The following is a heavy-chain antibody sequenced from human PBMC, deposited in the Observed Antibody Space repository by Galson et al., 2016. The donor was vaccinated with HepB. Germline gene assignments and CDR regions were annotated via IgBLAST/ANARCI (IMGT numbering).Heavy chain of an antibody. CDR3: ARDAGGRLNLGELSLFFQH. J-gene: IGHJ1*01. Sequence: SVKVSCKASGYNFTNYYIHWVRQAPGQGLEWMGIINPSGGSTNYAQKFQGRVTMTRDTSTSTVYMELSSLRSADTAVYYCARDAGGRLNLGELSLFFQHWGQGTLVTVSS. CDR2: INPSGGST. D-gene: IGHD3-16*02. CDR1: GYNFTNYY. V-gene: IGHV1-46*01.